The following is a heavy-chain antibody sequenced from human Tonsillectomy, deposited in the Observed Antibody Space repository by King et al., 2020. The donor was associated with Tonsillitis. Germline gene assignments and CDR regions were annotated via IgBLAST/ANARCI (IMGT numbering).Heavy chain of an antibody. Sequence: VQLVESGGGLVQPGGSLRLSCAASGFTVSSNYMSWVRQAPGKGLEWVSVIYSGGSIYYAGSVKGRFTISRDNSKNTLYLQMNSLRAEDTAVYYCARDSGPSGGSYDYWGQGTLVTVSS. D-gene: IGHD1-26*01. CDR2: IYSGGSI. CDR1: GFTVSSNY. CDR3: ARDSGPSGGSYDY. V-gene: IGHV3-66*01. J-gene: IGHJ4*02.